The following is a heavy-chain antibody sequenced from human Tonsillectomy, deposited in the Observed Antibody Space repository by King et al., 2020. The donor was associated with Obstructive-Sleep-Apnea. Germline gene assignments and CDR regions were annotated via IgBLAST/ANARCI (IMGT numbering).Heavy chain of an antibody. CDR1: GFSLSTPGGG. Sequence: TLKESGPTLVKPTQTLTLTCTFSGFSLSTPGGGVGWIRQPPGKALEWLALIYWDVDNRYSPSLKDRLTITKDTSKNQVVLTMTHMDPVDTATYYCAHAYYYDSSGYQGLDYWGQGTLVTVSS. CDR3: AHAYYYDSSGYQGLDY. CDR2: IYWDVDN. J-gene: IGHJ4*02. V-gene: IGHV2-5*02. D-gene: IGHD3-22*01.